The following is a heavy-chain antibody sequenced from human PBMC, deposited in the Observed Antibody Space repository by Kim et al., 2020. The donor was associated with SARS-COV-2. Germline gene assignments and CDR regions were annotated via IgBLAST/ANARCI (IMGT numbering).Heavy chain of an antibody. CDR1: GGSISSYY. J-gene: IGHJ6*02. D-gene: IGHD2-15*01. CDR2: IYYSGST. CDR3: ARDSAGRYCSGGSCNRDWGVYYYYGMDV. V-gene: IGHV4-59*01. Sequence: SETLSLTCTVSGGSISSYYWSWIRQPPGKGLEWIGYIYYSGSTNYNPSLKSRVTISVDTSKNQFSLKLSSVTAADTAVYYCARDSAGRYCSGGSCNRDWGVYYYYGMDVWGQGTTVTVSS.